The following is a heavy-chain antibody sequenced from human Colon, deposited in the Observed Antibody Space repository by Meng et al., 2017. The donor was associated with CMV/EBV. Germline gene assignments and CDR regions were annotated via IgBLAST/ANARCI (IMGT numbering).Heavy chain of an antibody. J-gene: IGHJ4*02. V-gene: IGHV3-15*01. D-gene: IGHD2-2*01. CDR1: GFTFTDAW. CDR3: APDVPRPLAQIDY. Sequence: GGSLRLSCAVSGFTFTDAWMNWVRQAPGKGPEWVGRVTSKSDGGTIDYAAPVKGRFTISRDDSQNTLTLQMDNLKTEDTAVYYCAPDVPRPLAQIDYWGQGTLVTVSS. CDR2: VTSKSDGGTI.